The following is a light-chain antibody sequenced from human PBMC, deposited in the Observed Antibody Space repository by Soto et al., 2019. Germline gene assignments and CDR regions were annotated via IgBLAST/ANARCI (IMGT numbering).Light chain of an antibody. CDR2: DAS. CDR1: QTIGKY. CDR3: QQYENYWT. J-gene: IGKJ1*01. Sequence: DIQMAQSPSSLSATVGDRVTITCRASQTIGKYLNWYQQQPGKVPKLLIYDASYLQSGVPSRFSGSGSGTEFSLTISNLQPDDCATYYCQQYENYWTFGQGTKVDIK. V-gene: IGKV1-39*01.